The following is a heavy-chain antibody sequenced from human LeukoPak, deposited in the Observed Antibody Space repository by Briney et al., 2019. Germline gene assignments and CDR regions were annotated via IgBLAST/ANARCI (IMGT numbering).Heavy chain of an antibody. CDR2: ISWNSGSI. CDR1: GFTFDDYA. D-gene: IGHD3-3*02. Sequence: GRSLRLSCAASGFTFDDYAMHWVRQAPGKGLEWVSGISWNSGSIGYADSVKGRFTISRDNAKNPLYLQMNSLRAEDMALYYCAKAFRGDYYYMDVWGKGTTVTVSS. CDR3: AKAFRGDYYYMDV. V-gene: IGHV3-9*03. J-gene: IGHJ6*03.